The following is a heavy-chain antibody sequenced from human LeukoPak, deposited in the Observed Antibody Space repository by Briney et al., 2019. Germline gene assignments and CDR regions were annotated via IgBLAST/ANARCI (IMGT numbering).Heavy chain of an antibody. CDR3: AKGGYCSSTSCYRRLSYYYYYMDV. V-gene: IGHV3-30*02. Sequence: PGGSLRLSCAASGFTFSSYGMHWVRQAPGKGLEWVAFIRYDGNNKYYADSVKGRFTISRDNSKNTLYLQMNSLRAEDTAVYYCAKGGYCSSTSCYRRLSYYYYYMDVWGKGTTVTVSS. J-gene: IGHJ6*03. CDR2: IRYDGNNK. CDR1: GFTFSSYG. D-gene: IGHD2-2*01.